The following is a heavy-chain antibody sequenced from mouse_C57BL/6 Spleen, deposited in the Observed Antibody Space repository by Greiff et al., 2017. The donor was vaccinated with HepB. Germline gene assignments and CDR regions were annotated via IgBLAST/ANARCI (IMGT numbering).Heavy chain of an antibody. CDR2: INYDGSST. CDR3: ARDLRGAMDY. Sequence: EVKLVESEGGLVQPGSSMKLSCTASGFTFSDYYMAWVRQVPEKGLEWVANINYDGSSTYYLDSLKSRFIISRDNAKNILYLQMSSLKSEDTATYYCARDLRGAMDYWGQGTSVTVSS. V-gene: IGHV5-16*01. CDR1: GFTFSDYY. J-gene: IGHJ4*01. D-gene: IGHD1-1*01.